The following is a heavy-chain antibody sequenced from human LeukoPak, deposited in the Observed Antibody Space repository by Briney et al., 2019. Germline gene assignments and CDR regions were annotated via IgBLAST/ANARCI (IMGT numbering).Heavy chain of an antibody. CDR1: GFTFSSYA. CDR2: ISFDGNNK. V-gene: IGHV3-30*04. D-gene: IGHD1-26*01. Sequence: PGGSLRLSCAASGFTFSSYAMHWVRQAPGKGLEWLAVISFDGNNKYYADSVKGRFTISRDDSKNTLYLQMNGLRAEDTAVYYCAKDLSGSPHIDYWGQGTLVTVSS. CDR3: AKDLSGSPHIDY. J-gene: IGHJ4*02.